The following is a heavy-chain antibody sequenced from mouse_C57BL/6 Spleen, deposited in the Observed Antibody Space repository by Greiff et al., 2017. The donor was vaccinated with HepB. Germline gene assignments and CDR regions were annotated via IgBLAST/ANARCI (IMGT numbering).Heavy chain of an antibody. CDR2: ISNGGGST. J-gene: IGHJ3*01. CDR1: GFTFSDYY. V-gene: IGHV5-12*01. D-gene: IGHD2-2*01. Sequence: EVKLVESGGGLVQPGGSLKLSCAASGFTFSDYYMYWVRQTPEKRLEWVAYISNGGGSTYYPATVKGRFTISRDNAKNTLYLQMSRLKYEDTAMYYCAREGYAREFAYGGQGTLVTVAA. CDR3: AREGYAREFAY.